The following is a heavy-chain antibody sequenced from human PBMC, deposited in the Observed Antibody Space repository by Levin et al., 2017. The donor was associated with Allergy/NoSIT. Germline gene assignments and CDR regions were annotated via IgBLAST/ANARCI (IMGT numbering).Heavy chain of an antibody. CDR3: ARRVGPGYWGYLDY. D-gene: IGHD7-27*01. Sequence: PSETLSLTCTVSGGSISSSSYYWGWIRQPPGKGLEWIGSIYYSGSTYYSPSLKSRVSISTDTSKNQFSLDLPSVNGADAAGDYGARRVGPGYWGYLDYWGQGTLVTVST. CDR1: GGSISSSSYY. V-gene: IGHV4-39*01. J-gene: IGHJ4*02. CDR2: IYYSGST.